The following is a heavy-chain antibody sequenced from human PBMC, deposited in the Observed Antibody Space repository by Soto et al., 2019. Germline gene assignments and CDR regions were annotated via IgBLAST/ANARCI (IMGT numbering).Heavy chain of an antibody. CDR2: IIPICGTA. CDR1: GGTFSSYA. J-gene: IGHJ6*02. D-gene: IGHD5-18*01. V-gene: IGHV1-69*13. CDR3: ARDKGYSYGPFYYSYGMDV. Sequence: SVKVSFKASGGTFSSYAISWMRQAPGQGLEWMGGIIPICGTANYAQKFQGRVTITADESTSTAYMELSSLRSDDTAVYYCARDKGYSYGPFYYSYGMDVWGQGTTVTVSS.